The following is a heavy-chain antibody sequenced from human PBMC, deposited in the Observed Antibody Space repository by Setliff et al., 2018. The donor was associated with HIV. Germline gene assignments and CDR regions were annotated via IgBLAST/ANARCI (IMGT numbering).Heavy chain of an antibody. CDR1: GFTFSSYW. CDR3: ARLRVVVVPAASWYFDL. V-gene: IGHV3-7*01. J-gene: IGHJ2*01. Sequence: GGSLRLSCAASGFTFSSYWMSWVRQAPGKGLEWVANIKEDGSEKYYVDSVKGRFTISRDNAKNSLYLQMNSLRAEETAVYYCARLRVVVVPAASWYFDLWGRGTLVTVSS. D-gene: IGHD2-2*01. CDR2: IKEDGSEK.